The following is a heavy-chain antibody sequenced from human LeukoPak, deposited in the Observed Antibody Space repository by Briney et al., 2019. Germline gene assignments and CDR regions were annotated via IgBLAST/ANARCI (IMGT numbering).Heavy chain of an antibody. V-gene: IGHV3-30*01. CDR3: ARDWSEGSGSYIDY. Sequence: PERSLRLSCAASGFSFGSHAMHWVRQAPGKGLEWLVVTSYDGSRQYYADFVRGRFTVSRENSKNTLYLQMNSLTVDDTAIYYCARDWSEGSGSYIDYWGQGALVTVSS. CDR2: TSYDGSRQ. D-gene: IGHD3-10*01. CDR1: GFSFGSHA. J-gene: IGHJ4*02.